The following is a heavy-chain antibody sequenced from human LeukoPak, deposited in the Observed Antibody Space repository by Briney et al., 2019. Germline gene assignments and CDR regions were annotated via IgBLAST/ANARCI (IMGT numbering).Heavy chain of an antibody. CDR2: IWSDGNNR. J-gene: IGHJ6*03. V-gene: IGHV3-30*02. D-gene: IGHD2-8*02. CDR3: AKDPGASVSGFHMDV. Sequence: PGGSLRLSCAASGFSFRNYGMHWVRQATGKGLEWVSFIWSDGNNRFYADSVKGRFTISRANSKNMLFLQMDTLRAEDTALYYCAKDPGASVSGFHMDVWGKGNTVIVSS. CDR1: GFSFRNYG.